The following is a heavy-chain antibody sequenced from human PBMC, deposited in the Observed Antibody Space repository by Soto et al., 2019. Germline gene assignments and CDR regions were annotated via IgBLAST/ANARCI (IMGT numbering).Heavy chain of an antibody. D-gene: IGHD3-3*01. J-gene: IGHJ5*02. Sequence: SETLSLTCTVSGGSISSYYWSWIRQPAGKGLEWIGRIYTSGSTNYNPSLKSRVTMSVDTSKNQFSLKLSSVTAADTAVYYCAGDRRRYDFWSGYPNWFDPWGQGTQVTVSS. V-gene: IGHV4-4*07. CDR3: AGDRRRYDFWSGYPNWFDP. CDR2: IYTSGST. CDR1: GGSISSYY.